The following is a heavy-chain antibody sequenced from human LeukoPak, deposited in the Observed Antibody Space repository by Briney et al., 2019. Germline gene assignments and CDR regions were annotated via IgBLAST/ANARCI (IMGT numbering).Heavy chain of an antibody. CDR3: ARVPSGYCSGGSCYLDY. Sequence: SETLSLTCAVYGGSFSGYYWSWIRQPPGKGLEWIGEINHSGSTNYNPSLKSRVTISVDTSKNQFSLKLSPVTAADTAVYYCARVPSGYCSGGSCYLDYWGQGTLVTVSS. D-gene: IGHD2-15*01. V-gene: IGHV4-34*01. J-gene: IGHJ4*02. CDR2: INHSGST. CDR1: GGSFSGYY.